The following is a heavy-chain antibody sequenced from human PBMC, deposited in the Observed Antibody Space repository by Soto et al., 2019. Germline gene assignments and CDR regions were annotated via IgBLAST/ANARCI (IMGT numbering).Heavy chain of an antibody. J-gene: IGHJ5*02. CDR3: AVVPAAIGYFRFFDP. V-gene: IGHV4-30-4*01. CDR1: GGSISSGDYY. D-gene: IGHD2-2*02. CDR2: IYYSGST. Sequence: SETLSLTCTVSGGSISSGDYYWSWIRQPPGKGLEWIGYIYYSGSTYYNPSLKSRVTISVDTSKNQFSLKLSSVTAADTGVYYCAVVPAAIGYFRFFDPWGQGTLVTVSS.